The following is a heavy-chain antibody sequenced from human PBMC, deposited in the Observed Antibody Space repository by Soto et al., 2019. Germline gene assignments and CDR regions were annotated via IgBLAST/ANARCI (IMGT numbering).Heavy chain of an antibody. Sequence: QVQLVESGGGVVQPGRSLRLSCAASGFTFSSYAMHWVRQAPGKGLEWVAVISYDGSNKYYADYVKGRFTISRDNSKNTLYLQMNSLRAEDTAVYYCASDPSASSLVPLNWFDPWGQGTLVTVSS. V-gene: IGHV3-30-3*01. D-gene: IGHD6-13*01. CDR1: GFTFSSYA. CDR3: ASDPSASSLVPLNWFDP. CDR2: ISYDGSNK. J-gene: IGHJ5*02.